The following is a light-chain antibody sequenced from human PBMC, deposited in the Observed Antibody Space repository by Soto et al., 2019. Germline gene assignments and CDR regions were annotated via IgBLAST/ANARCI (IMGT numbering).Light chain of an antibody. CDR2: GAS. CDR3: QQYNNWPLT. CDR1: QSVSSN. V-gene: IGKV3-15*01. J-gene: IGKJ5*01. Sequence: DIVIPSSSPTLSVAPGERATLSCRASQSVSSNLAWYQQKPGQAPRLLIYGASSRATGIPVRFSGSGSGTEFTLTISSLQSEDFAVYYCQQYNNWPLTFGQGTRLEIK.